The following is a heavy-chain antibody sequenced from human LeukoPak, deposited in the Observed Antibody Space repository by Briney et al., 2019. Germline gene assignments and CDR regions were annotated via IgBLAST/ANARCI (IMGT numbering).Heavy chain of an antibody. CDR1: GGSIDTTIYF. CDR3: ARTLSARDWFDP. V-gene: IGHV4-39*02. J-gene: IGHJ5*02. CDR2: IYYNGDT. Sequence: SSETLSLTCSVSGGSIDTTIYFWGWIRQPPGKGLEWIGNIYYNGDTYYNPSLESQVTLSMDTSKNRFSLRLSSVTAADTAVYYCARTLSARDWFDPWGQGTLVTVSS. D-gene: IGHD3-3*02.